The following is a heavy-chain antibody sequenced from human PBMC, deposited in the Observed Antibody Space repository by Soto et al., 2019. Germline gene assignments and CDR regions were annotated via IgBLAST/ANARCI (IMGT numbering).Heavy chain of an antibody. CDR2: IIPIFGTA. V-gene: IGHV1-69*13. Sequence: SVKVSCKASGGTFSSYAISWVRQAPGQGLEWMGGIIPIFGTANYAQKFQGRVTITADESTSTAYMELSSLRSEDTAVYYCARDPRGWFRAFDIWGQGTMVTVSS. J-gene: IGHJ3*02. D-gene: IGHD2-15*01. CDR3: ARDPRGWFRAFDI. CDR1: GGTFSSYA.